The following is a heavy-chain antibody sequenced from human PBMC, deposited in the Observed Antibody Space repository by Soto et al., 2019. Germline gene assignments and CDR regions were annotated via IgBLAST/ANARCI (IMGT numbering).Heavy chain of an antibody. CDR3: ARAWGLYFDD. V-gene: IGHV4-34*01. J-gene: IGHJ4*02. D-gene: IGHD3-16*01. CDR2: INHSGST. Sequence: SETLSLTCAVYGGSFSGYYWSWIRQPPGKGLEWIGEINHSGSTNYNPSLKSRVTISVDTSKNQFSLKLSSVTAADTAGYYCARAWGLYFDDRGQGTRVTVAS. CDR1: GGSFSGYY.